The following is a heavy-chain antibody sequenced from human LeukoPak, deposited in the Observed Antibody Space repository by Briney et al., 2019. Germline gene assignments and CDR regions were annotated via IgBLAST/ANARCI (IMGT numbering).Heavy chain of an antibody. CDR3: ARPSSSGNYYY. V-gene: IGHV4-39*01. D-gene: IGHD1-26*01. Sequence: SETLSLTCTVSGGSISSGSHWWGWIRQPPGGGLEWIGSIYYAESPSCNPSLKSRVTISVDMSKNQLSLKLSSVTAADTAVYYCARPSSSGNYYYWGQGTLVTVS. J-gene: IGHJ4*02. CDR2: IYYAESP. CDR1: GGSISSGSHW.